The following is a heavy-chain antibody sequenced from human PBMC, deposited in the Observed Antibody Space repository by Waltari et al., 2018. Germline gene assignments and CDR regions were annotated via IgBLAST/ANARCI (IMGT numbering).Heavy chain of an antibody. D-gene: IGHD3-22*01. CDR2: IYYSGST. CDR3: ARGTITMIVQGRGGFDY. V-gene: IGHV4-39*01. Sequence: QLQLQESGPGLVKPSETLSLTCTVSGGSISSSSYYWGWIRQPPGKGLEWIGSIYYSGSTYYNPSLKSRVTISVDTSKNQFSLKLSSVTAADTAVYYCARGTITMIVQGRGGFDYWGQGTLVTVSS. CDR1: GGSISSSSYY. J-gene: IGHJ4*02.